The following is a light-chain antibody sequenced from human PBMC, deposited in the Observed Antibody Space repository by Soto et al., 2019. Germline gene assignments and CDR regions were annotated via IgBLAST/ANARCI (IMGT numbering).Light chain of an antibody. CDR2: EVS. J-gene: IGLJ1*01. Sequence: LTQPRSASWSPGQSVTISCTGTSSDVCGYNYVSWYQQHPGKAPKLMIYEVSKRPSGVPDRFSGSKSGNTASLTVSGLQAEDEADYYCSSYAGSNTYVFGTGTKVTVL. CDR3: SSYAGSNTYV. CDR1: SSDVCGYNY. V-gene: IGLV2-8*01.